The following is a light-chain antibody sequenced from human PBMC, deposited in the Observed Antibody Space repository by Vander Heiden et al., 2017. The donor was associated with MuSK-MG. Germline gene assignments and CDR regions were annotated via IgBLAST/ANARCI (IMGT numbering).Light chain of an antibody. J-gene: IGKJ2*01. CDR1: QSISSY. Sequence: DIQMTQSPSSLSASVGDRVTITCRASQSISSYLNWYQQKPGKAPKLLICAASSLQSGVPSRFSGSGSGTDLTLTISSLQPEDFATYYCQQSYSTPLFFGQGTKLEIK. CDR2: AAS. CDR3: QQSYSTPLF. V-gene: IGKV1-39*01.